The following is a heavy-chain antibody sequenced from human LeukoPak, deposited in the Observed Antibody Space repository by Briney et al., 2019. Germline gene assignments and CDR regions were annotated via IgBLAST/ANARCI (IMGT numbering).Heavy chain of an antibody. CDR1: GYTFTGYY. CDR3: ARPTYCGSDCYFNFDY. J-gene: IGHJ4*02. CDR2: IKPNSGVT. V-gene: IGHV1-2*02. Sequence: ASVKVSCRASGYTFTGYYIHWVRQAPGQGLEWMGYIKPNSGVTNYAQKFRGRVTMTWDTSISTAYIELSGLTSDDTAIYYCARPTYCGSDCYFNFDYWGQGTLVTVSS. D-gene: IGHD2-21*02.